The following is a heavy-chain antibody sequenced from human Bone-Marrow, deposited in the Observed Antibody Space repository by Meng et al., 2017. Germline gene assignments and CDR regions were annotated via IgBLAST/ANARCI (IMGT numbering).Heavy chain of an antibody. V-gene: IGHV1-69*02. Sequence: SVKVSCKASGGTFSSYTISWVRQAPGQGLEWMGRIIPILGIANYAQKFQGRVTITADTSTSTAYMELSSLRSEDTAVYYCASGIHLPLVGLLPSDNWFDPWGQGTLVTVSS. CDR2: IIPILGIA. CDR3: ASGIHLPLVGLLPSDNWFDP. CDR1: GGTFSSYT. J-gene: IGHJ5*02. D-gene: IGHD3-22*01.